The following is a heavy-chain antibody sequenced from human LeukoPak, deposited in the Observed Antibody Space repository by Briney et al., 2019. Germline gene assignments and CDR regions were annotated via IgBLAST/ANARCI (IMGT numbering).Heavy chain of an antibody. CDR3: ARANRVSLYYFDY. Sequence: PSETLSLTCTVSGGSISSSSYYWGWIRQPPGKGLEWIGYFYHSGTTKYNPSLKSRVTISVDTSKNQFSLKLSSVTAADTAVYYCARANRVSLYYFDYWGQGTLVTVSS. J-gene: IGHJ4*02. V-gene: IGHV4-61*05. CDR1: GGSISSSSYY. CDR2: FYHSGTT. D-gene: IGHD5/OR15-5a*01.